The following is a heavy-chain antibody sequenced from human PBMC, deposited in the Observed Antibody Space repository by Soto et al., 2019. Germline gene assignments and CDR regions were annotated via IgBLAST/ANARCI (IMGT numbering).Heavy chain of an antibody. V-gene: IGHV1-69*01. CDR2: IIPIFGTA. CDR1: GCTFSSYA. J-gene: IGHJ4*02. Sequence: QVQLVRSGAEVKKPGSSVKVSCKASGCTFSSYAISWVRQAPGQVLEWMAGIIPIFGTANYAQKFQGRGTITADESTSTAYMELSSLRSEDTAVDYCARDGREVRGVFDYWGQGTLVTVSS. CDR3: ARDGREVRGVFDY. D-gene: IGHD3-10*01.